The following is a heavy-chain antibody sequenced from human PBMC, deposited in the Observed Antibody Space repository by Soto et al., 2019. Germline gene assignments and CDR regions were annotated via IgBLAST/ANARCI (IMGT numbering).Heavy chain of an antibody. D-gene: IGHD6-25*01. Sequence: ASVKVSCKASGYTFTTYDIIWVRQATGQGLEWMGWMNPYSGNTGYAQKFQGRVTVTRNTSISTVYMELSGLRPDDTAVYYCARRKERSGPHYFDYWGQGSQVTVSS. CDR3: ARRKERSGPHYFDY. CDR1: GYTFTTYD. J-gene: IGHJ4*02. V-gene: IGHV1-8*01. CDR2: MNPYSGNT.